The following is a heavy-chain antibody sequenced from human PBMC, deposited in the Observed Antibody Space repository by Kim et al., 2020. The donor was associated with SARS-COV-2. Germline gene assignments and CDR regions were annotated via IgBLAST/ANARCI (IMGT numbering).Heavy chain of an antibody. CDR3: ATYNSVYYYN. Sequence: RNTNYNPSLKSRVTMSVDTSNNQFSLNLTSVTAADTAVYYCATYNSVYYYNWGQGTLVTVSS. J-gene: IGHJ4*02. V-gene: IGHV4-59*10. D-gene: IGHD3-22*01. CDR2: RNT.